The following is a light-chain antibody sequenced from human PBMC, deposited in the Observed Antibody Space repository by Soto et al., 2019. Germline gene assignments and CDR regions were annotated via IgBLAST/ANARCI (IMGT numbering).Light chain of an antibody. CDR1: SSDVGGYNY. CDR3: SSYTSSSTVV. V-gene: IGLV2-14*01. J-gene: IGLJ2*01. CDR2: EVS. Sequence: QPVLTQPASVSGSPGQSITISCTGTSSDVGGYNYVSWYQQRPGKAPKLMIYEVSNRPSGVSNRFSGSKSGNTASLTISGLQAEDEADYYCSSYTSSSTVVFGGGTKVTVL.